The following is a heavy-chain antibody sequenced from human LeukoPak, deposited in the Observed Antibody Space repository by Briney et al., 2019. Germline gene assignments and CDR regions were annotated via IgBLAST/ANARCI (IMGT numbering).Heavy chain of an antibody. J-gene: IGHJ4*02. CDR2: ISSSGSTI. Sequence: PGGSLRLSCAASGFTFSSYEMNWVRQAPGKGLEWVSYISSSGSTIYYADSVKGRSTISRDNTKNSLYLQMNSLRAEDTAVYYCARGPYGSGSSLVGYWGQGTLVTVSS. CDR3: ARGPYGSGSSLVGY. V-gene: IGHV3-48*03. D-gene: IGHD3-10*01. CDR1: GFTFSSYE.